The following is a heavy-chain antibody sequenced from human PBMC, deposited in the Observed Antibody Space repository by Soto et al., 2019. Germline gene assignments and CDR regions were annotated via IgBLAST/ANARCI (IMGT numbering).Heavy chain of an antibody. Sequence: PGGSLRLSCAASGITFTTYAMSWVRQAPGKGLEWVSTIAANVTNRHYADFVKGRFTISRDNSKNTLSLQMNSLRVEDTAIYYCAGYYLSLNSLNGNFYSFGMDVWGQGTAVTVSS. J-gene: IGHJ6*01. CDR2: IAANVTNR. CDR3: AGYYLSLNSLNGNFYSFGMDV. CDR1: GITFTTYA. D-gene: IGHD3-22*01. V-gene: IGHV3-23*01.